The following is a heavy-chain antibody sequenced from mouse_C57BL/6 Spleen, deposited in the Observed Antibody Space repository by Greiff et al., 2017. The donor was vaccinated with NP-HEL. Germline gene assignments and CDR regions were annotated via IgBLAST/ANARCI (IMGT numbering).Heavy chain of an antibody. CDR2: ISSGSSTI. V-gene: IGHV5-17*01. J-gene: IGHJ3*01. Sequence: EVKLMESGGGLVKPGGSLKLSCAASGFTFSDYGMHWVRQAPEKGLEWVAYISSGSSTIYYADTVKGRVTISRDNAKNTLFLQMTSLRSEDTAMYYCAKTAQATDFAYWGQGTPVTVSA. CDR1: GFTFSDYG. D-gene: IGHD3-2*02. CDR3: AKTAQATDFAY.